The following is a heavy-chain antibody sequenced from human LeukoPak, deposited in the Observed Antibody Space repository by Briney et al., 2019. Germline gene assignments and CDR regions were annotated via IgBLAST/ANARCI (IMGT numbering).Heavy chain of an antibody. J-gene: IGHJ4*02. D-gene: IGHD2-21*02. CDR2: IYPGDSDT. CDR3: ARVLCGGDCYWGYYFDY. CDR1: GYSFNSYW. V-gene: IGHV5-51*01. Sequence: GESLKISCRGSGYSFNSYWIGWVRQMPGKGLEWMGIIYPGDSDTRYSPSFQGQVTISADKSISTAYLQWSSLKASDTAMYYCARVLCGGDCYWGYYFDYWGQGTLVTVSS.